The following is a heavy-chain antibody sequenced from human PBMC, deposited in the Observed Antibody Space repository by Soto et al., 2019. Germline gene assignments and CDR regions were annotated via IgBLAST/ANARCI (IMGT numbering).Heavy chain of an antibody. J-gene: IGHJ5*02. Sequence: GAPVKVSCKASGYTFTTYAISWLRQAPGQGLEWMGWMNTYTGNTDYAQSLRGRVTMTRDTSADTAYMELRSLRSDDTAVYYCARVDYYDSSAWFDPWGQGTLVTVSS. CDR1: GYTFTTYA. D-gene: IGHD3-22*01. CDR3: ARVDYYDSSAWFDP. V-gene: IGHV1-18*01. CDR2: MNTYTGNT.